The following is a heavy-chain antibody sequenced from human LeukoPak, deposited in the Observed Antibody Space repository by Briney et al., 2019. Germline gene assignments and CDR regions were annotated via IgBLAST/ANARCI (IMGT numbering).Heavy chain of an antibody. CDR3: ARDRGDGYDYFWDY. CDR2: IYYTGST. Sequence: PSGTLSLTCTVSGGSISTYYWSWLRQPPGKGLEWIGYIYYTGSTNYNPSLKSRVTISVDTSKNQFSLKLSSVTAADAAVYYCARDRGDGYDYFWDYWGQGTLVTVSS. V-gene: IGHV4-59*01. D-gene: IGHD5-12*01. J-gene: IGHJ4*02. CDR1: GGSISTYY.